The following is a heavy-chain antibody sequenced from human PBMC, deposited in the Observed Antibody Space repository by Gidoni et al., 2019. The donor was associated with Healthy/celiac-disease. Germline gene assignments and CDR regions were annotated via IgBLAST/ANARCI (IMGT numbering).Heavy chain of an antibody. CDR1: GYTLPELS. CDR3: ATGGGLEWEQTFDI. V-gene: IGHV1-24*01. D-gene: IGHD1-26*01. J-gene: IGHJ3*02. Sequence: QVQLVQSGAEVTKPGASVKVSCKVSGYTLPELSMHWVRQAPGKGLEGMGGFDPEDGETIYAQKVQGRVTMTEDTSTDTAYMELSSLRSEDTAVYYCATGGGLEWEQTFDIWGQGTMVTVSS. CDR2: FDPEDGET.